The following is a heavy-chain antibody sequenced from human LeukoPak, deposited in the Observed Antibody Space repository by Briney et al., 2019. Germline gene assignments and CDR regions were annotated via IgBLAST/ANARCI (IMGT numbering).Heavy chain of an antibody. CDR1: GGSISSYY. J-gene: IGHJ4*02. D-gene: IGHD3-10*01. CDR2: IYYSGST. V-gene: IGHV4-59*01. Sequence: SETLSLTCTVSGGSISSYYWSWIRQPPGKGLEWIGYIYYSGSTNYNPSLKSRGTISVDTSKNQFSLKLSSVTAADTAVYYCARASYYGSGSYGYRYFDYWGQGTLVTASS. CDR3: ARASYYGSGSYGYRYFDY.